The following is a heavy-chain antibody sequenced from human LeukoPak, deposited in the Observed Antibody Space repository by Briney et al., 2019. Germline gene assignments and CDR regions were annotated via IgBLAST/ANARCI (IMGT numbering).Heavy chain of an antibody. CDR1: GGTFSSYA. D-gene: IGHD6-19*01. Sequence: SVKVSCKASGGTFSSYAISWVRQAPGQGLEWMGRIIPILGIANYAQKFQGRVTITADKSTSTAYMELSSLRSEDTAVYYCARDLFVRDSSGWFLWSQGTLVTVSS. CDR3: ARDLFVRDSSGWFL. V-gene: IGHV1-69*04. CDR2: IIPILGIA. J-gene: IGHJ4*02.